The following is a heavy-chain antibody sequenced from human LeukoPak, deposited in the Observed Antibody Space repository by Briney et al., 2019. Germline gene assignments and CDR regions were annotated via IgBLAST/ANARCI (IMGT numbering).Heavy chain of an antibody. CDR3: AKDMEDIVVVPAFDP. CDR2: ISWNSGSI. V-gene: IGHV3-9*01. D-gene: IGHD2-2*01. J-gene: IGHJ5*02. Sequence: GGSLRLSCAAFGFTFDDYAMHWVRQAPGKGLEWVSGISWNSGSIGYADSVKGRFTISRDNAKNSLYLQMNSLRAEDTALYYCAKDMEDIVVVPAFDPWGQETLVTVSS. CDR1: GFTFDDYA.